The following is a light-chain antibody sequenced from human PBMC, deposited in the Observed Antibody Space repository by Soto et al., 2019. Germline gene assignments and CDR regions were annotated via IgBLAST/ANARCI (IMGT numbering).Light chain of an antibody. CDR3: QQHNSYSQT. V-gene: IGKV1-5*03. Sequence: DIQMTQSPSTLSASVGDRVTITCRASQSISNWLAWYQQKPGKAPKLLIYKASSLESGVPSRFSGSGSGTEFTLTISSLQPDDFATYYGQQHNSYSQTFGQGTKVEIK. CDR2: KAS. J-gene: IGKJ1*01. CDR1: QSISNW.